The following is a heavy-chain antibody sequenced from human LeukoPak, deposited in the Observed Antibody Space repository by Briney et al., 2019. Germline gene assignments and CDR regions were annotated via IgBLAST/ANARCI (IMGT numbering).Heavy chain of an antibody. V-gene: IGHV3-15*01. J-gene: IGHJ5*01. Sequence: GGSLRLSCAASGFTFSSYEMNWVRQAPGKGLEWVGRIKSKTGGGTTHYAAPVKGRFSISRDDSKNTVYLQMNSLKTEDTAVYYCTRVGTTWFHSWGQGTLVTVSS. CDR2: IKSKTGGGTT. D-gene: IGHD1-26*01. CDR3: TRVGTTWFHS. CDR1: GFTFSSYE.